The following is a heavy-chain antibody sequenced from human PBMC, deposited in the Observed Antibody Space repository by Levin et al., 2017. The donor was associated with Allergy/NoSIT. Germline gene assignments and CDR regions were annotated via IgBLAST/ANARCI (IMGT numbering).Heavy chain of an antibody. Sequence: SQTLSLTCAVSGDSISSSHWNWLRQPPGKELEWIGCLYNNGRTKYNPSLQSRVTISVDATKNQFSLKLSSVSASDPAVYYCARDQGSSGWYGWIDCCGQGTLVTVSS. D-gene: IGHD6-19*01. V-gene: IGHV4-59*01. CDR3: ARDQGSSGWYGWIDC. CDR1: GDSISSSH. J-gene: IGHJ5*01. CDR2: LYNNGRT.